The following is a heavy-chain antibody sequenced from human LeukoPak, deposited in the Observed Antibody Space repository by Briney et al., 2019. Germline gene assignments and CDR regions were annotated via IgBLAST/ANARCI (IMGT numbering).Heavy chain of an antibody. CDR2: IYPSGST. CDR3: AREREGIVIVPPARGAFDI. J-gene: IGHJ3*02. CDR1: DGSISNYY. Sequence: SETLSLTCSVSDGSISNYYWSWIRQPAGKGLEWIGGIYPSGSTNYKPSLKSRVTMSIDKSKNQFSLKLSSVTAADTAVYYCAREREGIVIVPPARGAFDIWGQGTMVTVSS. V-gene: IGHV4-4*07. D-gene: IGHD2-2*01.